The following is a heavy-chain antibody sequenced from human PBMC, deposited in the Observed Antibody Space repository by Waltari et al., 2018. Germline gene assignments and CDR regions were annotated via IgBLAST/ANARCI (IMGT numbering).Heavy chain of an antibody. V-gene: IGHV1-8*01. Sequence: QVLLVQSGAELTTPGASVKVSCKASGYTFPNYDINWLRQATGQGLEWVGWMNPKNGNTLYAQKFQGRVTLTRDNSINTAYMELTSLTSDDTGVYYCARGLDSNSWYGAHFWGQGTLVTVAS. J-gene: IGHJ4*02. D-gene: IGHD6-13*01. CDR2: MNPKNGNT. CDR1: GYTFPNYD. CDR3: ARGLDSNSWYGAHF.